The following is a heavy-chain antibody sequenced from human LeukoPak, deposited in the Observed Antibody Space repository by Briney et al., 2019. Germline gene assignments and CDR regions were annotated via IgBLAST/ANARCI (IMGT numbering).Heavy chain of an antibody. CDR1: GLTLSPFW. D-gene: IGHD2-2*02. CDR2: ITPDGSDK. CDR3: ARGQYCSGTSCYTYYYYYNMDV. Sequence: GGSLRLSCAASGLTLSPFWMTWVRQAPGKGLEWVANITPDGSDKYYVDSVKGRFTISRDNAKNSLYLQMNSLRADDTAVYYCARGQYCSGTSCYTYYYYYNMDVWGQGTTVTVSS. V-gene: IGHV3-7*01. J-gene: IGHJ6*02.